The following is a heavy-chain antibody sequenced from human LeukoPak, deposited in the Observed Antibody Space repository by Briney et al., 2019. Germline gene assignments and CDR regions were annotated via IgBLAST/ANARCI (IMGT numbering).Heavy chain of an antibody. CDR2: IYYSGST. J-gene: IGHJ6*03. CDR1: GGSISSYY. V-gene: IGHV4-59*08. Sequence: SETLSPTCSVAGGSISSYYWSWIRQPPGKRLEWIGHIYYSGSTYYNPSLKSRVTMSVDTSRDQFSLKLSSVTATDTAVYYCARGDYYYYYYMDVWGKGTTVTVSS. CDR3: ARGDYYYYYYMDV. D-gene: IGHD2-21*02.